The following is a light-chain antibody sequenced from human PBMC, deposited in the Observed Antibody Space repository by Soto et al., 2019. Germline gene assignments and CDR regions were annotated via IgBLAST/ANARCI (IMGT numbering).Light chain of an antibody. J-gene: IGKJ4*01. CDR2: DAS. Sequence: DIQVTQSPSILSASVGDSVTITCRASQSVSRWLAWYQQKPWKAPKLLIYDASSLNSGVPSRFSGSQSGTEFTLTITSLLPDDFATYFCQQYSSYSLPTFGGGTKVDIK. V-gene: IGKV1-5*01. CDR1: QSVSRW. CDR3: QQYSSYSLPT.